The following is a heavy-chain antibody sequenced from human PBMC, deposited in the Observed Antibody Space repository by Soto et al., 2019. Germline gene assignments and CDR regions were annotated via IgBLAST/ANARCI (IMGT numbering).Heavy chain of an antibody. CDR3: ERGGLNY. J-gene: IGHJ4*02. CDR2: INHSGST. V-gene: IGHV4-34*01. CDR1: GGSFSGYY. Sequence: SETLSLTCAVYGGSFSGYYWSWIRQPPGKGLEWIWEINHSGSTNYNPSLKSRVTISVDTSKNQFSLKLSSVTAADTAVYYCERGGLNYWGQGTLVSVSS.